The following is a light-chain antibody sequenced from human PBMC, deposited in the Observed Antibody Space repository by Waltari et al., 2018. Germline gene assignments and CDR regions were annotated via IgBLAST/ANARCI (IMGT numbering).Light chain of an antibody. V-gene: IGKV1-33*01. CDR3: QHYDNLPPA. CDR2: DAS. Sequence: DIQMTQSPSSLSASVGHRVTLTSPASQDIRNFLKWYQDKPGKAPKLLIHDASNLETGVPSRFSGSGSGTNFNLTISSLQPEDTATYYCQHYDNLPPAFGRGTKVEI. CDR1: QDIRNF. J-gene: IGKJ1*01.